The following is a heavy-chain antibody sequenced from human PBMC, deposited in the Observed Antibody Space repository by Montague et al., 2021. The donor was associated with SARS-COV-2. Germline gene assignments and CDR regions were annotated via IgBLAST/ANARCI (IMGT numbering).Heavy chain of an antibody. J-gene: IGHJ6*02. V-gene: IGHV4-61*03. D-gene: IGHD6-13*01. CDR3: ARLSSSWYGVSYYYYGIDV. CDR2: IYYSGST. CDR1: GGSVSSGSYY. Sequence: SETLSLTCTVSGGSVSSGSYYWSWIRQPPGKGLEWIGYIYYSGSTNYNPSLKSRVTISVDTSKNHFSLKLSSVTAADTAVYYCARLSSSWYGVSYYYYGIDVWGQGTKVTVSS.